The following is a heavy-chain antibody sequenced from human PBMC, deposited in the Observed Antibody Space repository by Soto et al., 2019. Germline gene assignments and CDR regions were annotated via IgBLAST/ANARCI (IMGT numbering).Heavy chain of an antibody. Sequence: ASVKVSCKASGGTFSSYAISWVRQAPGQGLEWMGGIIPIFGTANYAQKFQGRVTITADESTSTAYMELSSLRSEDTAVYYCARDLVKYVGSGSRTYNWFDLWGQGTLVTVSS. CDR3: ARDLVKYVGSGSRTYNWFDL. V-gene: IGHV1-69*13. J-gene: IGHJ5*02. CDR1: GGTFSSYA. CDR2: IIPIFGTA. D-gene: IGHD3-10*01.